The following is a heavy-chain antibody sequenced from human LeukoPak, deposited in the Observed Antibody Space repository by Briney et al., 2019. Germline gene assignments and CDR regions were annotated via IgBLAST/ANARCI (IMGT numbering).Heavy chain of an antibody. J-gene: IGHJ4*02. D-gene: IGHD3-10*01. Sequence: GGSLRLSCAASGFSFSTYTMTWVRQAPGKGLEWVSGITASGKPCYADSVKGRFTISRDHSKRTLYLQINSLRAEDTAVYYCASRNYYLDHWGQGALVTVSS. CDR1: GFSFSTYT. V-gene: IGHV3-23*01. CDR3: ASRNYYLDH. CDR2: ITASGKP.